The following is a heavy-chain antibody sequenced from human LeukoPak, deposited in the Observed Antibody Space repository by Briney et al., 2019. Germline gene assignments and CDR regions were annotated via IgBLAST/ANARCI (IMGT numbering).Heavy chain of an antibody. CDR3: ARGWQQLAPSY. CDR1: GGSFSGYY. V-gene: IGHV4-34*01. Sequence: PSETLSLTCAVYGGSFSGYYWSWIRQPPGKGLEWIGEINHSGSTNYNPSLKSRVTISVDTSKNQFSLKLSSVTAADTAVYYCARGWQQLAPSYWGQGTLVTVSS. J-gene: IGHJ4*02. D-gene: IGHD6-13*01. CDR2: INHSGST.